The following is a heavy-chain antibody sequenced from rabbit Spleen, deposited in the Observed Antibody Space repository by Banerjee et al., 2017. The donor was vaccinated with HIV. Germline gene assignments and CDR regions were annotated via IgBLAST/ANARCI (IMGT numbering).Heavy chain of an antibody. CDR2: INTYTGKP. CDR3: ARAVGDNWDALIRLDI. J-gene: IGHJ3*01. D-gene: IGHD4-2*01. V-gene: IGHV1S45*01. CDR1: GFSFSDRDV. Sequence: QEQLVESGGGLVQPEGSLTLTCKASGFSFSDRDVMCWVRQAPGKGLQWIACINTYTGKPVYATWAKGRFTISRTSSTTVTLQMTSLTAADTATYFCARAVGDNWDALIRLDIWGQGTLVTVS.